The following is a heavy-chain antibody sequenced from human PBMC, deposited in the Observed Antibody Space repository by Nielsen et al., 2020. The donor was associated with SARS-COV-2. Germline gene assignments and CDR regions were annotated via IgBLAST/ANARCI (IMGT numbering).Heavy chain of an antibody. CDR3: ARDWGCTNGVCYFPMSYYYYYMDV. D-gene: IGHD2-8*01. CDR2: IYHSGST. Sequence: WIRQPPGKGLEWIGSIYHSGSTYYNPSLKSRVTISVDTSKNQFSLKLSSVTAADTAVYYCARDWGCTNGVCYFPMSYYYYYMDVWGKGTTVTSP. V-gene: IGHV4-38-2*02. J-gene: IGHJ6*03.